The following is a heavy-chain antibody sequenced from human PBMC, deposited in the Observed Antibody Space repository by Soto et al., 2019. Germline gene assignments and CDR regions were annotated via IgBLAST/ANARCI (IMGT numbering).Heavy chain of an antibody. D-gene: IGHD3-3*01. CDR2: IIPIFGTP. CDR1: GGTFSSYA. CDR3: ARSGKIFGVVPGALYGMDV. V-gene: IGHV1-69*13. J-gene: IGHJ6*02. Sequence: ASVKVSCKASGGTFSSYAISWVRQAPGQGLEWMGGIIPIFGTPNYAQKFQGRVTITADESTSTAYMELSSLRSEDTAVYYCARSGKIFGVVPGALYGMDVWSQGTTVTVSS.